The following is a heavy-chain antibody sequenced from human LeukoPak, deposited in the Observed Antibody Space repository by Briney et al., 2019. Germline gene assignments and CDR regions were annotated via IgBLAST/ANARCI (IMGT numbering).Heavy chain of an antibody. CDR3: ARDPMGYYYYMDV. J-gene: IGHJ6*03. V-gene: IGHV3-20*04. CDR1: AFTFADYA. Sequence: GGSRRLSWAAAAFTFADYAVSWVRQVPGKGMGWVSGINWNGGSTGYADSVKGRFTISRDNAKNSLYLQMNSLRAEDTALYYCARDPMGYYYYMDVWGKGTTVTVSS. CDR2: INWNGGST.